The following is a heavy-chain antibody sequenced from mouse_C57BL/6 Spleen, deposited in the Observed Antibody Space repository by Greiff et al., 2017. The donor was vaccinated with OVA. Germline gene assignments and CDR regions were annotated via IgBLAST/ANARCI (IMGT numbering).Heavy chain of an antibody. Sequence: EVKVVESGGGLVKPGGSLKLSCAASGFTFSSYAMSWVRQTPEKRLEWVATISDGGSCTYYPDNVKGRFTISRDNAKNNLYLQMSHLKSEDTAMYYCAREGYYYGSSYGDFDDWGQGTTLTVSS. CDR1: GFTFSSYA. CDR2: ISDGGSCT. CDR3: AREGYYYGSSYGDFDD. V-gene: IGHV5-4*01. D-gene: IGHD1-1*01. J-gene: IGHJ2*01.